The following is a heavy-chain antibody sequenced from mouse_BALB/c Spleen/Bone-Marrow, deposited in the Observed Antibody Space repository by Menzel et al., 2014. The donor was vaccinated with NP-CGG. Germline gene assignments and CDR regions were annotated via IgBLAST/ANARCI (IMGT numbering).Heavy chain of an antibody. CDR3: ARGDGNYPFYAMDY. D-gene: IGHD2-1*01. V-gene: IGHV1-80*01. CDR2: IYPGDGDT. CDR1: GYAFSSYW. J-gene: IGHJ4*01. Sequence: QVQLQQSGAELVRPGSSVKISCKAPGYAFSSYWMNWVKQRPGQGLEWIGQIYPGDGDTNYNGKFKGKATLTADKSSSTAYMQLSSLTSEDSAVYFCARGDGNYPFYAMDYWGQGTSVTVSS.